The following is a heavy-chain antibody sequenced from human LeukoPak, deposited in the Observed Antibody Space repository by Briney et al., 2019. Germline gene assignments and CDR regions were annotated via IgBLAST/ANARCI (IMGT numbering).Heavy chain of an antibody. Sequence: GGSLRLSCAASGFIFNKHAMSWVRQAPGKGLEWVSGLSGSGSSTDYADSVKGRFTISRDNSKNTMYLQMNSLRAEDTAVYYCARDLDTSGYYSYFDPWGQGTLVTVSS. D-gene: IGHD3-22*01. J-gene: IGHJ5*02. V-gene: IGHV3-23*01. CDR2: LSGSGSST. CDR3: ARDLDTSGYYSYFDP. CDR1: GFIFNKHA.